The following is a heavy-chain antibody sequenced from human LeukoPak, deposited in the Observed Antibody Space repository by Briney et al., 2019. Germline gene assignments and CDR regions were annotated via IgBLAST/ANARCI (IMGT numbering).Heavy chain of an antibody. D-gene: IGHD2-15*01. J-gene: IGHJ6*02. CDR3: ARRYSGGSYGMDV. CDR1: GYTFTGYH. V-gene: IGHV1-2*02. CDR2: INPNSGGT. Sequence: ASVKVSCKASGYTFTGYHMHWVRQAPGQGLEWMGWINPNSGGTNYARKFQGRVTMPRDTSISPAYMELSRLRSDDTAVYYCARRYSGGSYGMDVWGQGTTVTVSS.